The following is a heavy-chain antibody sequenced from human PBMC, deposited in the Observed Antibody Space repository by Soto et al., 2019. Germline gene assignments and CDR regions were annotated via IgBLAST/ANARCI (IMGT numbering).Heavy chain of an antibody. V-gene: IGHV4-4*07. CDR2: IFSSGTT. Sequence: KPSETLSLTCTVTNGSINTYYWSWVRQPAGKGLEWIGRIFSSGTTDYNPSLKRRVTMSIDTSKNQLSLRLRSVTAADTAVYYCARGPRGQLSGMDVWGQGTTVTVSS. CDR3: ARGPRGQLSGMDV. CDR1: NGSINTYY. D-gene: IGHD6-13*01. J-gene: IGHJ6*02.